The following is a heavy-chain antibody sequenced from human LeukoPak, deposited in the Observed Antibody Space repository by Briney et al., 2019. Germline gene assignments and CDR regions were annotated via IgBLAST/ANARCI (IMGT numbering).Heavy chain of an antibody. CDR2: IYHSGST. J-gene: IGHJ4*02. CDR3: ARGLGIDSSSWPPAGY. D-gene: IGHD6-13*01. V-gene: IGHV4-30-2*01. Sequence: PSQTLSLTCTVSGGSISSGGYYWSWIRQPPGKGLEWIGYIYHSGSTYYNPSLKSRVTISVDTSKNQFSLKLSSVTAADTAVYYCARGLGIDSSSWPPAGYWGQGTLVTVSS. CDR1: GGSISSGGYY.